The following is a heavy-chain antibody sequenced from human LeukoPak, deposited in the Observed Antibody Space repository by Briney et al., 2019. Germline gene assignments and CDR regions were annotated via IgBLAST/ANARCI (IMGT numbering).Heavy chain of an antibody. CDR3: ARADEGY. J-gene: IGHJ4*02. CDR1: GFTFNTYA. Sequence: GGSLRLSCAASGFTFNTYAMTWVRQAPGKGLEWVSTISGTGATTYYADSVKGRFTISRDNSKNSLYLQMNSLRAEDTAVYYCARADEGYWGQGTLVTVSS. CDR2: ISGTGATT. V-gene: IGHV3-23*01.